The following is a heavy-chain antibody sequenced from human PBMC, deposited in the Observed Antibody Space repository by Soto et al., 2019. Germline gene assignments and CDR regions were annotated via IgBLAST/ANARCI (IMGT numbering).Heavy chain of an antibody. Sequence: ASLPSSCPAAGLAFRCAYRRWGRQAPGQSLEWMGWSNPNRGGTNNAQKFQGRVTMTRDTSISTAYMELSRLGSDDTAVYYCARDLRFLEWLPARDADDGWGQRTMDPFS. CDR2: SNPNRGGT. J-gene: IGHJ3*01. CDR1: GLAFRCAY. V-gene: IGHV1-2*02. D-gene: IGHD3-3*01. CDR3: ARDLRFLEWLPARDADDG.